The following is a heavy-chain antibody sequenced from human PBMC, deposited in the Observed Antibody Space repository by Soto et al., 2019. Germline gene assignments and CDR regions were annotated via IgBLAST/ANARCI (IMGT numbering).Heavy chain of an antibody. J-gene: IGHJ4*02. CDR1: GFTFSSYS. D-gene: IGHD2-15*01. Sequence: EVQLVESGGGLVKPGGSLRLSCAASGFTFSSYSMNWVRQAPGKGLEWVSSISSSSSYIYYADSVKGRFTISRDNAKNSLYLQMNSLRAEDTAVYYCARVGYCSGGSCYPFWYYFDYWGQGTLVTVSS. CDR3: ARVGYCSGGSCYPFWYYFDY. CDR2: ISSSSSYI. V-gene: IGHV3-21*01.